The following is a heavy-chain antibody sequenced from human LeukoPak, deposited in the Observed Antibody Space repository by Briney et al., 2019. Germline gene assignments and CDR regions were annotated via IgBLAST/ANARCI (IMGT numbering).Heavy chain of an antibody. V-gene: IGHV1-2*02. CDR3: ARGSKSKAVLDY. J-gene: IGHJ4*02. CDR1: GYTFTGYY. D-gene: IGHD6-19*01. Sequence: ASVKVSCTASGYTFTGYYMHWVRQAPGQGLEWMGWINPNSGGTNYAQKFQGRVTMTRDTSISTAYMELSRLRSDDTAVYYCARGSKSKAVLDYWGQGTLVTVSS. CDR2: INPNSGGT.